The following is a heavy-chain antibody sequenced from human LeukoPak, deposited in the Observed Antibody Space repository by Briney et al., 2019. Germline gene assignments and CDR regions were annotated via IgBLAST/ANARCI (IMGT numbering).Heavy chain of an antibody. CDR3: ARAGKGCSSTSCYSAFDI. CDR1: GFTFSSYS. D-gene: IGHD2-2*02. J-gene: IGHJ3*02. Sequence: GGSLRLSCAASGFTFSSYSMNWVRQAPGKGLEWVSSISSSSSYIYYADSVKGRFTISRDNAKNSLYLQMNSLRAEDTAVYYCARAGKGCSSTSCYSAFDIWGQGTMVTVSS. CDR2: ISSSSSYI. V-gene: IGHV3-21*01.